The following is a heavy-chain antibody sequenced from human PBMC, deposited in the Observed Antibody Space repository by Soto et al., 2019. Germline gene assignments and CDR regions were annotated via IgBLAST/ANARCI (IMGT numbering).Heavy chain of an antibody. V-gene: IGHV1-18*01. CDR2: ISAYNGNT. D-gene: IGHD3-3*01. J-gene: IGHJ6*02. CDR1: GYTFTSYG. CDR3: ARVPYDFWSGYQYGMDV. Sequence: QVQLVQSGAEVKKPGASVKVSCKASGYTFTSYGISWVRQAPGQGLEWMGWISAYNGNTNYAQKLQGRVTMTTDTSTSTAYMELRSLRSDDTAVYYWARVPYDFWSGYQYGMDVWGQGTTVTVSS.